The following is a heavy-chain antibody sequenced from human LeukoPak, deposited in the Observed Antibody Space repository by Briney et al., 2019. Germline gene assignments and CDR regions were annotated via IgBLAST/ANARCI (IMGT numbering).Heavy chain of an antibody. D-gene: IGHD6-19*01. Sequence: GASVKVSCKASGYTFTSYAMHWVRQAPGQRLEWMGWINAGNGNTKYSQKFQGRVTITRDTSASTAYMELSSLRSEDTAAYYCAREVVEAVAGTGFDPWGQGTLVTVSS. CDR1: GYTFTSYA. V-gene: IGHV1-3*01. CDR2: INAGNGNT. J-gene: IGHJ5*02. CDR3: AREVVEAVAGTGFDP.